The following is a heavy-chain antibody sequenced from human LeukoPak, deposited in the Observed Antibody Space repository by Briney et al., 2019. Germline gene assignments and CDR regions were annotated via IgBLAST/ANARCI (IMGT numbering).Heavy chain of an antibody. CDR3: AKAFSYDILTNWFDP. J-gene: IGHJ5*02. Sequence: PGGSLRLSCAASGFTFDDYAMHWVRQAPGKGLEWVSGISWNSGNTGYADSVKGRFTISRDNAKNSLYLQMNSLRAEDTALYYCAKAFSYDILTNWFDPWGQGTLVTVSS. CDR2: ISWNSGNT. D-gene: IGHD3-9*01. V-gene: IGHV3-9*01. CDR1: GFTFDDYA.